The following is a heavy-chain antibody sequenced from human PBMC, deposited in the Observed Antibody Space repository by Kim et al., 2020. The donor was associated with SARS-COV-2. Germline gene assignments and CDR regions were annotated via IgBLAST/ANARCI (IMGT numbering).Heavy chain of an antibody. V-gene: IGHV3-23*01. CDR1: GLTFSSYA. D-gene: IGHD3-16*02. CDR3: AKRMGACSYTFVY. J-gene: IGHJ4*01. Sequence: GGSLRLSCAASGLTFSSYAMYWVRQAPGKGLEWVSFISRSGGSIDYADSVMGRFTISRDNSKNTLYLQMNSLRAGDTAVYYCAKRMGACSYTFVYWG. CDR2: ISRSGGSI.